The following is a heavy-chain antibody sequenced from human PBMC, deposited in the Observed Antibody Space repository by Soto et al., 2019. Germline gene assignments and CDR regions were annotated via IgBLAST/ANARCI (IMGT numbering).Heavy chain of an antibody. CDR3: ARGVDAGVDV. V-gene: IGHV1-8*01. J-gene: IGHJ6*02. CDR1: GYTFTSYD. CDR2: MSPNSGAT. D-gene: IGHD1-1*01. Sequence: QVQLVQSGAEVTKPGASVKVSCKASGYTFTSYDINWVRQATGQGLEWMGWMSPNSGATGYAQKLQGRVTMTRDTSISTAYMELSNLRSEDTAIYCCARGVDAGVDVWGQGSTVTVSS.